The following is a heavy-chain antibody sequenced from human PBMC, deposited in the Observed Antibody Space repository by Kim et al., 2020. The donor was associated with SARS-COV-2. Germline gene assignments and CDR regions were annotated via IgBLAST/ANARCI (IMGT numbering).Heavy chain of an antibody. CDR1: GGSISSSSYY. Sequence: SETLSLTCTVSGGSISSSSYYWGWIRQPPGKGLEWIGSIYYSGSTYYNPSLKSRVTISVDTSKNQFSLKLSSVTAADTAVYYCARGYGWYRPFDYWGQGTLVTVSS. D-gene: IGHD6-19*01. CDR2: IYYSGST. V-gene: IGHV4-39*07. J-gene: IGHJ4*02. CDR3: ARGYGWYRPFDY.